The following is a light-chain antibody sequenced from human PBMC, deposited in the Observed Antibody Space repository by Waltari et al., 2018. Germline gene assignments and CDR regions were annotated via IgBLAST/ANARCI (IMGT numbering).Light chain of an antibody. J-gene: IGLJ3*02. CDR1: DPNIRSNA. V-gene: IGLV1-44*01. CDR3: ATWDDSLNGWV. CDR2: NNY. Sequence: QSVVTQPPSASGTPGQTVTISWSGSDPNIRSNAVSWYQQVPGAAPKPLIYNNYPRPSGVFDRFSASRFGTSATLAISGLQSEDEAVYYCATWDDSLNGWVFGGGTKLTVL.